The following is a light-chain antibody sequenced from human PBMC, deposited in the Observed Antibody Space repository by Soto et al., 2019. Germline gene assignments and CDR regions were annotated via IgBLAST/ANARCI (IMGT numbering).Light chain of an antibody. CDR3: QKYDSAPWT. Sequence: EIQMTQSPSSLSASVGDRVTITCRASQGISNYLAWYQQKPGKVPKLLIYGASTLQSGVPTRHSGSGSGTDFTLIINSLQPEDVATYYCQKYDSAPWTFGQGTKVEI. V-gene: IGKV1-27*01. CDR2: GAS. CDR1: QGISNY. J-gene: IGKJ1*01.